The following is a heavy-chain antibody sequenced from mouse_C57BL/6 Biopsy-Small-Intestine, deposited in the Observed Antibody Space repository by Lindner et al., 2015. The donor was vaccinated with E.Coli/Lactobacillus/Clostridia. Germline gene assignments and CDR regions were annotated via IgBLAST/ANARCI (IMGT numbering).Heavy chain of an antibody. J-gene: IGHJ2*01. D-gene: IGHD3-2*02. Sequence: VQLQESGPVLVKPGASVKISCKASGYSFTGYYMHWVKQSHGNGLDWIGYIYPSNGLSSYNQKFRGKATLTVDKSSTTAYMELRSLTSEDSAVYFCARSEGSSGFFDSWGQGTTLTVSS. CDR3: ARSEGSSGFFDS. CDR2: IYPSNGLS. V-gene: IGHV1-31*01. CDR1: GYSFTGYY.